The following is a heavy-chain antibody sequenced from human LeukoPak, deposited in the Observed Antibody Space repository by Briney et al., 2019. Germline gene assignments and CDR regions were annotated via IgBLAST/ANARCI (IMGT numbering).Heavy chain of an antibody. V-gene: IGHV1-8*03. D-gene: IGHD3-22*01. CDR1: GYTFTSYD. CDR2: MNPNSGNT. Sequence: ASVKVSCKASGYTFTSYDINWVRQATGQGLEWMGWMNPNSGNTGYAQKFQGRVTITRNTSISTAYMELSSLRSEDTAVYYCARSPPYYYDSSGYYHFDYWGQGTLVTVSS. CDR3: ARSPPYYYDSSGYYHFDY. J-gene: IGHJ4*02.